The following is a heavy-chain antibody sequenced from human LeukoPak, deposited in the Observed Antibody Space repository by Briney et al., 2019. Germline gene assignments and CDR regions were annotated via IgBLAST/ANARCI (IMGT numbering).Heavy chain of an antibody. CDR2: IYSGGST. D-gene: IGHD5-18*01. J-gene: IGHJ4*02. CDR1: GFTVSSNY. Sequence: PGGSLRLSCAASGFTVSSNYMTWVRQAPGKGLEWVSVIYSGGSTYYADSVKGRFTISRDNCKNTLYLQMNSLRVEDTAVYYCVRLRGYSYGPPDYWGQGTLVTVSS. CDR3: VRLRGYSYGPPDY. V-gene: IGHV3-53*01.